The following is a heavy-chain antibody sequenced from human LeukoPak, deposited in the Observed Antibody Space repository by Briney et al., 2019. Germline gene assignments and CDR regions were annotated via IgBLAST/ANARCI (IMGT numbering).Heavy chain of an antibody. CDR1: GYTFTSYA. D-gene: IGHD3-3*01. V-gene: IGHV1-3*03. CDR3: ARDNYDFWSGESYYYYYYMDV. CDR2: INAGNGNT. Sequence: ASVKVSCKASGYTFTSYAMHWVRQAPGQRLEWMGWINAGNGNTKYSQEFQGRVTITRDTSASTAYMELSSLRSEDTAVYYCARDNYDFWSGESYYYYYYMDVWGKGTTVTVSS. J-gene: IGHJ6*03.